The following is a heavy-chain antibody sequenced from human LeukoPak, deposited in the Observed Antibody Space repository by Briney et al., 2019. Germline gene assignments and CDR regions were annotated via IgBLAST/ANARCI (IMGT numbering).Heavy chain of an antibody. D-gene: IGHD2-21*02. Sequence: QPGGSLRLSCAASGFTFSSYAMSWVRQAPGKGLEWVSYISSSGSTIYYADSVKGRFAISRDNAKNSLYLQMNSLRAEDTAVYYCARGSDDDAFDIWGQGTMVTVSS. J-gene: IGHJ3*02. CDR1: GFTFSSYA. CDR3: ARGSDDDAFDI. CDR2: ISSSGSTI. V-gene: IGHV3-48*04.